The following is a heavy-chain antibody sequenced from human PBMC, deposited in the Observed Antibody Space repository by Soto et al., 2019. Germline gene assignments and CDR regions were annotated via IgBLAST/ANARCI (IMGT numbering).Heavy chain of an antibody. CDR1: GGSLRGYY. V-gene: IGHV4-34*01. CDR2: INHSGST. Sequence: SETLSLTCAVYGGSLRGYYWSWIRQPPGMGLGWIGEINHSGSTNYNPSLKSRVTISVDTSKNHISLKVKSVIVADTAVFYCERGGEVAGPFYYWGQGTLVTVSS. D-gene: IGHD6-19*01. CDR3: ERGGEVAGPFYY. J-gene: IGHJ4*02.